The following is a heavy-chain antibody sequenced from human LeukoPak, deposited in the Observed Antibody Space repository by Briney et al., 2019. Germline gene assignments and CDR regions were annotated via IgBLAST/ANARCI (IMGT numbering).Heavy chain of an antibody. CDR3: ARRSGYDSLDY. CDR2: IYYSGST. V-gene: IGHV4-39*07. CDR1: GDSISSSSYY. J-gene: IGHJ4*02. D-gene: IGHD5-12*01. Sequence: SETLSLTCTVSGDSISSSSYYWGWIRQPPGKGLEWIGSIYYSGSTYYNPSLKSRVTISVDTSKNQFSLKLSSVTAADTAVYYCARRSGYDSLDYWGQGTLVTVSS.